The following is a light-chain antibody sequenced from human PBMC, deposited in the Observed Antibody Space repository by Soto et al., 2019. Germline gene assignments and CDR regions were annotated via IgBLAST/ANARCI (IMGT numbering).Light chain of an antibody. V-gene: IGKV3-20*01. CDR1: QSVSSNY. J-gene: IGKJ1*01. CDR3: QQYGSSPPT. Sequence: EIVLTQSPATLSLSPGERATLSCRASQSVSSNYLAWYQRKPGQAPRLLIYGASSRATDIPCRFSGSGSGTDFTLTITRLEPEDFAVYSCQQYGSSPPTFGQGTKVEIK. CDR2: GAS.